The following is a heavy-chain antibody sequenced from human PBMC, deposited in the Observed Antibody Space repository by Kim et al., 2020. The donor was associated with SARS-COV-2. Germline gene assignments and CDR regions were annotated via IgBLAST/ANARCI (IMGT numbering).Heavy chain of an antibody. D-gene: IGHD5-18*01. J-gene: IGHJ6*01. Sequence: SETLSLTCTVYGGSISGYYCCWIRQPPPPGQGRIWDINHSGSTNYNPSLKIRVTISVSTSKNQIPLKLSPVTAAATAASDYSSGSLIAMAATLFPFYYY. CDR3: SSGSLIAMAATLFPFYYY. V-gene: IGHV4-34*07. CDR1: GGSISGYY. CDR2: INHSGST.